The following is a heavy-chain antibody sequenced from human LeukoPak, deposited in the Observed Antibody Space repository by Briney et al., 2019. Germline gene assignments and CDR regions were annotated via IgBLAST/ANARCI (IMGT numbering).Heavy chain of an antibody. CDR3: AKDRSCTNDICHGDFDY. V-gene: IGHV3-23*01. J-gene: IGHJ4*02. CDR1: GFTFSSYA. Sequence: PGGSLRLSCAASGFTFSSYAVSWVRQAPGKGLEWVSSISGSGGSTYSADSVKGRFTISRDNSKNTRYLQMNSLRAEDTALYYCAKDRSCTNDICHGDFDYWGQGTLVTVSS. D-gene: IGHD2-8*01. CDR2: ISGSGGST.